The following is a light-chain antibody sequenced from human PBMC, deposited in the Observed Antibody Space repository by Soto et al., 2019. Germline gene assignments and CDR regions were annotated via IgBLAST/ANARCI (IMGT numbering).Light chain of an antibody. CDR1: ISNIGNNY. J-gene: IGLJ1*01. Sequence: QLVLTQPSSVSGTPGQGVTISCSGSISNIGNNYVYWFQQLPGTAPKVLSNRNDQRPSGVPDRFSGSKSGTSASLAISGLRSEDEADYYCAAWDDTVRSYVFGTGTKVTV. CDR3: AAWDDTVRSYV. CDR2: RND. V-gene: IGLV1-47*01.